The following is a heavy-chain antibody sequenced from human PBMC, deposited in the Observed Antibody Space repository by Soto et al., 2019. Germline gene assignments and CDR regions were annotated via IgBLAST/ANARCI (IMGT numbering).Heavy chain of an antibody. J-gene: IGHJ4*02. V-gene: IGHV3-11*01. CDR2: ISSRGSTM. CDR3: AVGFCYGDFEGY. CDR1: GFTFSDYY. D-gene: IGHD4-17*01. Sequence: QVQLVESGGGLVKPGGSLRLSCAASGFTFSDYYMSWIRQAPGKGLEWVSYISSRGSTMYYADSVKGRFTISRDNAKNALDLQMNCLRAEDTAVDYWAVGFCYGDFEGYWGQGTLGTVAS.